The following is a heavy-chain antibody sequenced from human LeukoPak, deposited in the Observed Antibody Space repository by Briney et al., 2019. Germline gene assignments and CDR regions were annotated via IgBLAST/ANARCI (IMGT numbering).Heavy chain of an antibody. J-gene: IGHJ6*03. CDR1: GGSISSYY. V-gene: IGHV4-59*01. CDR2: IYFSGST. Sequence: SETLSLTCTVSGGSISSYYWSWIRQPPGKGLEWIGYIYFSGSTNYNPSLKSRVTISVDTSKNQFSLKLSSVTAADTAVYYCAGYSASYAMDVWGKGTTVTVSS. CDR3: AGYSASYAMDV. D-gene: IGHD6-13*01.